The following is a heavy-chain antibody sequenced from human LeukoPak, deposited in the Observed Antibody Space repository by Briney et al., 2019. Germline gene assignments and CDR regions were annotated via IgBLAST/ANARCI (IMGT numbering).Heavy chain of an antibody. CDR1: GFTFSSYG. D-gene: IGHD3-10*01. CDR2: ISYDGSNN. Sequence: PGRSLRLSCAASGFTFSSYGMHWVRQAPGKGLEWVALISYDGSNNYYADSVKGRFTISRENSKNTLYLQMNSLRAEDTAVYYCARVGYYGSGTEPYYFDYWGQGTLVTVSS. V-gene: IGHV3-30*03. J-gene: IGHJ4*02. CDR3: ARVGYYGSGTEPYYFDY.